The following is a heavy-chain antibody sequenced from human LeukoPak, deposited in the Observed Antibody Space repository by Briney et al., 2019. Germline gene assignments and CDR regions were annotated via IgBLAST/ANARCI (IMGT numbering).Heavy chain of an antibody. Sequence: GGSLRLSRAASGFTFSSIAMSWVRQAPGKGLEWVSGIAGSGDSTYYADSVEGRFTISGDNSKNTVYLQLNGLRVEDTAVYHCGKERYGSSSVVDYWGHGTLVTVSS. D-gene: IGHD6-6*01. CDR1: GFTFSSIA. V-gene: IGHV3-23*01. CDR2: IAGSGDST. J-gene: IGHJ4*01. CDR3: GKERYGSSSVVDY.